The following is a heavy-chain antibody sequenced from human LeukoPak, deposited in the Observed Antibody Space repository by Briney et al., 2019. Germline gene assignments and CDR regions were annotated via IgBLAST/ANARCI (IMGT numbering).Heavy chain of an antibody. V-gene: IGHV3-9*01. CDR2: ISWNSGSI. Sequence: PGGSLRFSCAASGFTFDDYAMHWVRQAPGKGLEWVSGISWNSGSIGYADSVKGRFTISRDNAKNSLYLQMNSLRAEDTAVYYCARATVDAFDIWGQGTMVTVSS. J-gene: IGHJ3*02. CDR3: ARATVDAFDI. CDR1: GFTFDDYA.